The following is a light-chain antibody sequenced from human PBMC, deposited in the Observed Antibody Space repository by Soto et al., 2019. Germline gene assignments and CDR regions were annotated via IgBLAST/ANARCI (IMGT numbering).Light chain of an antibody. CDR1: SSDVGGYNY. J-gene: IGLJ2*01. V-gene: IGLV2-11*01. CDR2: DVN. CDR3: CSYAGSYTGVL. Sequence: QSALTQPRSVSGSPGQSVTISCTGTSSDVGGYNYVAWYQQHPGKAPKLMIYDVNQRPSGVPDRFFGSKSGNTASLTISGLQAEDEADYHCCSYAGSYTGVLFGGGTKVTVL.